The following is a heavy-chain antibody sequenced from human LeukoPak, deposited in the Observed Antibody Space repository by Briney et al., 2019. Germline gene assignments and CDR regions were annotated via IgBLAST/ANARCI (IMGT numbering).Heavy chain of an antibody. CDR1: GGSLSGYY. CDR3: TQRQGPMSGSYDYFDP. D-gene: IGHD1-26*01. Sequence: PSETLSLTCSVSGGSLSGYYWSWIRQPPGQGLEWIAFIHSGGYNNYNPSLRSRVTISVDTSKNPFSLEVSTLTAADTAIYYCTQRQGPMSGSYDYFDPWGQGILVTVSS. V-gene: IGHV4-4*09. CDR2: IHSGGYN. J-gene: IGHJ5*02.